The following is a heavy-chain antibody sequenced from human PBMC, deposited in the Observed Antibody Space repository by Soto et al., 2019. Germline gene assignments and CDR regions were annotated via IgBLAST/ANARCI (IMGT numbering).Heavy chain of an antibody. Sequence: QVQLVQSGAEVKKPGASVKVSCKASGYTFTSYYMHWVRQAPGQGLEWMGIINPSGGSTSYAQKFQGRVTMTRDTSTSTVYIELSSLRSEDTAVYYCARGCEMATITYYYYGMDVWGQGTTVTVSS. CDR1: GYTFTSYY. J-gene: IGHJ6*02. CDR3: ARGCEMATITYYYYGMDV. D-gene: IGHD5-12*01. CDR2: INPSGGST. V-gene: IGHV1-46*01.